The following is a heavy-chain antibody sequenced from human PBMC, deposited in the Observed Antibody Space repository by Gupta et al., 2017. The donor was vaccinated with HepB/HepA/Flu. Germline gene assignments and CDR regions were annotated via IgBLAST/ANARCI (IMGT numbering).Heavy chain of an antibody. V-gene: IGHV4-31*03. CDR2: IYYSGST. CDR1: GGSISSGGYY. D-gene: IGHD6-13*01. J-gene: IGHJ4*02. Sequence: QVQLQESGPGLVKPSQTLSLTCTVSGGSISSGGYYWSWIRQHPGKGLEWIGYIYYSGSTYYNPSLKSRVTISVDTSKNQFSLKLSSVTAADTAVYYCARKRNSSPAPYYFDYWGQGTLVTVSS. CDR3: ARKRNSSPAPYYFDY.